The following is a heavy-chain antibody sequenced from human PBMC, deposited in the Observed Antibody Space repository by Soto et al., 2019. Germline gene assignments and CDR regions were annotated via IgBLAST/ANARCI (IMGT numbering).Heavy chain of an antibody. J-gene: IGHJ4*02. Sequence: QVQLLESGPGLVKPSETLSLTCTVSGGSISTHYWSWIRQPPGKGLEWIGYIYYTGSTIYNPSLKSRVTMSVDTSKHQFSLKLNSVTAADPAVYYWAREASSGWYRVFDYWGQVTLVTVS. D-gene: IGHD6-19*01. CDR1: GGSISTHY. CDR2: IYYTGST. V-gene: IGHV4-59*11. CDR3: AREASSGWYRVFDY.